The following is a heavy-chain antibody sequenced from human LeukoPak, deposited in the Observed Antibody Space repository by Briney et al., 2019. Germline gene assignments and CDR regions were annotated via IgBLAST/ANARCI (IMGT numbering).Heavy chain of an antibody. CDR3: ARLMSGDGYNFDY. CDR2: IYTSGST. V-gene: IGHV4-4*09. Sequence: SETLPLTCTVSGGSISSYYWSWIRQPPGKGLEWIGYIYTSGSTNYNPSLKSRVTISVDTSKNQFSLKLSSVTAADTAVYYCARLMSGDGYNFDYWGQGTLVTVSS. D-gene: IGHD5-24*01. J-gene: IGHJ4*02. CDR1: GGSISSYY.